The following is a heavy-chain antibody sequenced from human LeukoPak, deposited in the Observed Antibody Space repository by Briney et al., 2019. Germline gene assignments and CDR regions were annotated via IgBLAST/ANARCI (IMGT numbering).Heavy chain of an antibody. D-gene: IGHD3-10*01. CDR1: VRPLSSSHW. J-gene: IGHJ4*02. Sequence: PSETLSLTCAVSVRPLSSSHWWSWVRPPPGQGLEWIGEIYHSGIPNYNPSLKSRVTISVDKSKNQFPQKLSSVTAADTAVYYCASRWFGDYDFDYWGQGTLVTVSS. V-gene: IGHV4-4*02. CDR3: ASRWFGDYDFDY. CDR2: IYHSGIP.